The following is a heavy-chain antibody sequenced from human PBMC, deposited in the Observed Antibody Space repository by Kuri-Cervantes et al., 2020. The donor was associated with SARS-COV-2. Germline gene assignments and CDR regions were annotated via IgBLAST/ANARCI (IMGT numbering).Heavy chain of an antibody. V-gene: IGHV4-30-4*08. CDR3: AXALXXSSYYFDY. CDR1: GGXXSSGDYS. CDR2: IXYSGST. J-gene: IGHJ4*02. D-gene: IGHD6-6*01. Sequence: SETLSLXCTXSGGXXSSGDYSWSXIRQPPGKGLXWIGYIXYSGSTYYNPSLKSRVTISVDTXKNQFSLKXSSVTAADTXXYYCAXALXXSSYYFDYWGQGTLVTVSS.